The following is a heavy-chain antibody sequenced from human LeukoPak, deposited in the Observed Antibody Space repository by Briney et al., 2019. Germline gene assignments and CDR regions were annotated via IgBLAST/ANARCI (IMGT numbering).Heavy chain of an antibody. D-gene: IGHD1-26*01. J-gene: IGHJ3*02. CDR2: ISSSSSYI. V-gene: IGHV3-21*01. Sequence: PGGSLRLSCVASGFTFSSYSMNWVRQAPGKGLEWVSSISSSSSYIYYADSVKGRFTISRDNAKNSLYLQMNSLRAEDTAVYYCARGGSGSYSDGAFDIWGQGTMVTVSS. CDR3: ARGGSGSYSDGAFDI. CDR1: GFTFSSYS.